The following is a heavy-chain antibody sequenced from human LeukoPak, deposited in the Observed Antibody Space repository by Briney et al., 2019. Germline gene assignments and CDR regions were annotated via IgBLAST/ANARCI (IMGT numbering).Heavy chain of an antibody. V-gene: IGHV3-30*18. J-gene: IGHJ4*02. CDR1: GFTFSSYG. CDR3: AKDAVGLVIWYFDY. D-gene: IGHD3/OR15-3a*01. Sequence: GRSLRLSCAASGFTFSSYGMHWVRQAPGKGLEWVAVISYDGSNKYYADSVKGRFTISRDNSKNTLYLQMNSLRAEDTAVYYCAKDAVGLVIWYFDYWGQGTLVTVSS. CDR2: ISYDGSNK.